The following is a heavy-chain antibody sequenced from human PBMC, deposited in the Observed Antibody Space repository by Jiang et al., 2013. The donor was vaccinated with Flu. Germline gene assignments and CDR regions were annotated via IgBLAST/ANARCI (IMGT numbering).Heavy chain of an antibody. D-gene: IGHD3-9*01. CDR3: ARVLRYFEVENYFDY. J-gene: IGHJ4*02. CDR2: ISAYNGNT. Sequence: GAEVKKPGASVKVSCKASGYTFTSYGISWVRQVPGQGLEWMGWISAYNGNTNYAQKLQGRVTMTTDTSTSTAYMELRSLRSDDTAVYYCARVLRYFEVENYFDYWGQGTLVTASS. CDR1: GYTFTSYG. V-gene: IGHV1-18*01.